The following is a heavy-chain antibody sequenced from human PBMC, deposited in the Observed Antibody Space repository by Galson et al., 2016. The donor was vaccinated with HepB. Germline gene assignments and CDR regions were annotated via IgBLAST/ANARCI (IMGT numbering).Heavy chain of an antibody. V-gene: IGHV3-23*05. Sequence: SLRLSCAASGFAFGSYAMNWVRQTPGKGLEWLSSINEAGSITDYADSVRGRFTISRDNFRSTLYLQMNSLRAEDTALYYCAKQYVRTWGKGTLVTVSS. CDR3: AKQYVRT. CDR1: GFAFGSYA. D-gene: IGHD2-8*01. CDR2: INEAGSIT. J-gene: IGHJ5*02.